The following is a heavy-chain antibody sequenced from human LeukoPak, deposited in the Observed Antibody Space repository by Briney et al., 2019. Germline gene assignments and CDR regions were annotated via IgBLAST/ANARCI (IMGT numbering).Heavy chain of an antibody. Sequence: SVKVSCKASGGTFSSYTISWVRQAPGQGLEWMGRIIPILGIANYAQKFQGRVAITADKSTSTAYMELSSLRSEDTAVYYCAREYSPYNFDYWGQGTLVTVSS. V-gene: IGHV1-69*04. CDR3: AREYSPYNFDY. CDR1: GGTFSSYT. CDR2: IIPILGIA. D-gene: IGHD6-13*01. J-gene: IGHJ4*02.